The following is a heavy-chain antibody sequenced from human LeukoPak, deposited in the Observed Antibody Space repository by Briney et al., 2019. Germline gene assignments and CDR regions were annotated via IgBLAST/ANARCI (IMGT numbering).Heavy chain of an antibody. D-gene: IGHD3-10*01. CDR1: GGSISTYS. V-gene: IGHV4-4*07. CDR3: ARDARAPPRYYYYGMDV. CDR2: IYTSGST. J-gene: IGHJ6*02. Sequence: SETLSLTCTVSGGSISTYSWTWIRQPAGKGLEWIGRIYTSGSTNYNPSLKSRVTMSVDTSKNQFSLKLISVTAADTAVYYCARDARAPPRYYYYGMDVWGQGTTVTVSS.